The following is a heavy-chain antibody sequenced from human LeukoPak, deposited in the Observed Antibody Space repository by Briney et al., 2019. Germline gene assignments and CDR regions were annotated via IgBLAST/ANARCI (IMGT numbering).Heavy chain of an antibody. CDR1: GASISRYY. CDR2: IYNSGNT. J-gene: IGHJ2*01. D-gene: IGHD4-17*01. V-gene: IGHV4-59*08. Sequence: SETLSLTCSVSGASISRYYWNWIRQPPGKGLEWIGHIYNSGNTNYNPSLKSRVTLSLDTSKNPFSLKLNSVTAADTAVYYCARRTVDDWYFDLWGRGTLVTVSS. CDR3: ARRTVDDWYFDL.